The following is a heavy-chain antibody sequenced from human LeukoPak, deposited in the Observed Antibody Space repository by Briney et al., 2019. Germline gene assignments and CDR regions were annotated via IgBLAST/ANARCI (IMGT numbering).Heavy chain of an antibody. CDR3: ARILSSSWYEYFHH. D-gene: IGHD6-19*01. J-gene: IGHJ1*01. CDR2: IIPIFGTA. V-gene: IGHV1-69*13. Sequence: ASVTVSCKASGGTFSNYAIGWVGQAPGQGVEWMGAIIPIFGTANYAQKFQGRVTITADESTSTAYMELSSLRSEDTAVYYCARILSSSWYEYFHHWGQGTLVTVSS. CDR1: GGTFSNYA.